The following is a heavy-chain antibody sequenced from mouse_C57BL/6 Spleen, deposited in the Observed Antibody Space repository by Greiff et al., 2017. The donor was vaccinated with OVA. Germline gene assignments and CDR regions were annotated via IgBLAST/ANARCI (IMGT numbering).Heavy chain of an antibody. D-gene: IGHD2-4*01. CDR3: ALYDYDEGRYYAMDD. V-gene: IGHV1-7*01. CDR2: INPSSGYT. Sequence: QVQLQQSGAELAKPGASVKLSCKASGYTFTSYWLHWVKQRPGQGLEWIGYINPSSGYTKYNQKFKDKATLTADKSSSTAYMQLSSLTYEDSAVYYCALYDYDEGRYYAMDDWGQGTSVTVSS. CDR1: GYTFTSYW. J-gene: IGHJ4*01.